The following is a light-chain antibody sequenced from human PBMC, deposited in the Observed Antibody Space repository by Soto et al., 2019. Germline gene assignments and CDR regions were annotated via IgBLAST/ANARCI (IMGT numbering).Light chain of an antibody. V-gene: IGLV2-14*01. CDR2: DVT. CDR3: ASYSTGDTLYL. CDR1: RGDVGAFNY. Sequence: QSALTQPASVSGSPGQSITISCTGTRGDVGAFNYVSWYQLHPGNAPKLLIYDVTSRLSGVSSRFSGSKSGNTASLSITGLQAEDEGDYYCASYSTGDTLYLFGSGTKLTVL. J-gene: IGLJ1*01.